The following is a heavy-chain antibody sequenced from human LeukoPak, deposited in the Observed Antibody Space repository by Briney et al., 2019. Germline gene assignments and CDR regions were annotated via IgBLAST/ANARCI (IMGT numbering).Heavy chain of an antibody. CDR3: ARGGGKGPMVRGSGAFDI. CDR1: GGSISSSSYY. CDR2: IYHSGST. D-gene: IGHD3-10*01. Sequence: SETLSLTCTVSGGSISSSSYYWGWIRQPPGKGLEWIGSIYHSGSTNYNPSLKSRVTISVDKSKNQFSLKLSSVTAADTAVYYCARGGGKGPMVRGSGAFDIWGQGTMVTVSS. J-gene: IGHJ3*02. V-gene: IGHV4-39*07.